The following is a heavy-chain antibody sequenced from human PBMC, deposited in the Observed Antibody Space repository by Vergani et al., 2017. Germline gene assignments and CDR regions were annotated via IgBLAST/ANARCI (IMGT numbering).Heavy chain of an antibody. Sequence: QVQLQQWGAGLLKPSETLSLTCTVSGGSISSGGYYWSWIRQHPGKGLEWIGYIYYSGSTYYNPSLKSRVTISVDTSKNQFSLKLSSVTAADTAVYYCARDPNPGGDPLDLPYWYFDLWGRGTLVTVSS. J-gene: IGHJ2*01. V-gene: IGHV4-31*03. CDR1: GGSISSGGYY. CDR3: ARDPNPGGDPLDLPYWYFDL. D-gene: IGHD2-21*01. CDR2: IYYSGST.